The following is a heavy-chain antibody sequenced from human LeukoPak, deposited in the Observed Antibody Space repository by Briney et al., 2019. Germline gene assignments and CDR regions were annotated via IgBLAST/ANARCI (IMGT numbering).Heavy chain of an antibody. CDR3: TTEAGFVVVPAATLFDY. Sequence: GGSLRLSCAASGFVFSSYAMNWVRQAPGKGLEWVAVISDDGSKKYYVDSVKGRFTISRDNSKNTLYLQMNSLKTEDTAVYYCTTEAGFVVVPAATLFDYWGQGTLVTVSS. J-gene: IGHJ4*02. V-gene: IGHV3-30*03. CDR2: ISDDGSKK. CDR1: GFVFSSYA. D-gene: IGHD2-2*01.